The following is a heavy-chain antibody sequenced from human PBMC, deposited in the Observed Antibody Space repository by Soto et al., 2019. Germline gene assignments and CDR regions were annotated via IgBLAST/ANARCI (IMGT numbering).Heavy chain of an antibody. CDR2: IYYSGST. CDR1: GGSISSYY. Sequence: SETLTLTCTDSGGSISSYYWSWIRQPPGKGLEWIGYIYYSGSTNYNPSLKSRVTISVDTSKNQFSLKLSSVTAADTAVYYCARDDDISMVWGQGTLVTVS. D-gene: IGHD3-9*01. J-gene: IGHJ4*02. V-gene: IGHV4-59*01. CDR3: ARDDDISMV.